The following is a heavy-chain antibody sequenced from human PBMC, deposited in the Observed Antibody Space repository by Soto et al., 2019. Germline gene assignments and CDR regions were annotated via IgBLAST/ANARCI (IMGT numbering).Heavy chain of an antibody. J-gene: IGHJ3*02. D-gene: IGHD3-22*01. Sequence: QVQLQQWGAGLLKPSETLSLTCAVYGGSFSAYYWSWIRQPTAKGLEWIGEINHSGSTNYNPSLKSRVTISVDTSKSQCSLKLSSVPAADTAVYYCARGRVVVIRDAFDIWGQGTMVTVSS. CDR2: INHSGST. CDR3: ARGRVVVIRDAFDI. V-gene: IGHV4-34*01. CDR1: GGSFSAYY.